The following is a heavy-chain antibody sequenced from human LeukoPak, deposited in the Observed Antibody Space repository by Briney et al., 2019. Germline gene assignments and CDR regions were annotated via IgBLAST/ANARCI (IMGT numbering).Heavy chain of an antibody. J-gene: IGHJ6*02. V-gene: IGHV3-23*01. CDR1: GFTFTSYA. CDR3: AKDAGSGSYYPPYYYYGMDV. Sequence: PGGSLRFSCAASGFTFTSYAMSWVRQAPGKGLEWVSAISGSGGSTYYADSVKGRFTISRDNSKNTLYLQMNSLRAEDTAVYYCAKDAGSGSYYPPYYYYGMDVWGQGTTVTVSS. CDR2: ISGSGGST. D-gene: IGHD3-10*01.